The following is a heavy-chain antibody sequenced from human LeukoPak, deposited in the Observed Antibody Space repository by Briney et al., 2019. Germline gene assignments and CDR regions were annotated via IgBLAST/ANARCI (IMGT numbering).Heavy chain of an antibody. CDR2: ISYFGRNK. Sequence: SLTLSRAASGLTFSRYAMLWVGPAPAKGLAWVAFISYFGRNKHYEDSVKDRCTLSRDNSKNTLYLQMNSLRAEDTAVYYCAREPDNDSSGYYSNWFDRWGQGTLVTVAT. CDR3: AREPDNDSSGYYSNWFDR. J-gene: IGHJ5*02. V-gene: IGHV3-30*04. D-gene: IGHD3-22*01. CDR1: GLTFSRYA.